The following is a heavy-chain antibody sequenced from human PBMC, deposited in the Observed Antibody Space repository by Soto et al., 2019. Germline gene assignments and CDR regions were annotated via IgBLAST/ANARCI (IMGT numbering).Heavy chain of an antibody. D-gene: IGHD6-13*01. CDR1: GYSFTSYW. J-gene: IGHJ4*02. CDR3: ARHDEQQLATRYFDY. V-gene: IGHV5-10-1*01. CDR2: IDPSDSYT. Sequence: GESLKISCKGSGYSFTSYWISWVRQMPGKGLEWMGRIDPSDSYTNYSPSFQGHVTISADKSISTAYLQWSSLKASDTAMYYCARHDEQQLATRYFDYWGQGTLVTVS.